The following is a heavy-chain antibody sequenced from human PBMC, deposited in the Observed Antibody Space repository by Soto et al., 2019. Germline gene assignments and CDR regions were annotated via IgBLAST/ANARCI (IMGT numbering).Heavy chain of an antibody. Sequence: QVQLQESGPGLVKPSETLSLTCTVSGGSISSYYWSWIRQPAGKGLEWIGRIYTSGSTNYNPSLKSRVTMSVDTSKNQLSLKLSSVTAADTAVYYCARDLSPPDAGAYYYYGMDVWGQGTTVTVSS. CDR1: GGSISSYY. V-gene: IGHV4-4*07. CDR2: IYTSGST. J-gene: IGHJ6*02. CDR3: ARDLSPPDAGAYYYYGMDV.